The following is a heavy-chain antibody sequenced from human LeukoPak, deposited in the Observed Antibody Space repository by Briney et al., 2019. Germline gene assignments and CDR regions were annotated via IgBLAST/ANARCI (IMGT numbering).Heavy chain of an antibody. Sequence: ASVKVSCKASGYTFTRYDINWVRQATGQGLEWMGWMNPKSGNTGHAQKFQGRVTMTEDTSTDTAYMELSSLRSEDTAVYYCATILTIFGVDGWFDPWGQGTLVTVSS. D-gene: IGHD3-3*01. CDR1: GYTFTRYD. V-gene: IGHV1-8*01. J-gene: IGHJ5*02. CDR2: MNPKSGNT. CDR3: ATILTIFGVDGWFDP.